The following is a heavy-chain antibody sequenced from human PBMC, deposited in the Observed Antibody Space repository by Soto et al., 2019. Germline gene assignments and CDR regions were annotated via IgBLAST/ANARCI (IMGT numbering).Heavy chain of an antibody. D-gene: IGHD2-8*01. J-gene: IGHJ6*02. CDR1: GYSFTSYW. V-gene: IGHV5-10-1*01. CDR3: ARHLGYCTNGVCYYYSGMDV. Sequence: PGESLKISCKGSGYSFTSYWISWVRQMPGKGLEWMGRIDPSDSYTNYSPSFQGHVTISADKSISTAYLQWSSLKASDTAMYYCARHLGYCTNGVCYYYSGMDVWGQGTTVTVSS. CDR2: IDPSDSYT.